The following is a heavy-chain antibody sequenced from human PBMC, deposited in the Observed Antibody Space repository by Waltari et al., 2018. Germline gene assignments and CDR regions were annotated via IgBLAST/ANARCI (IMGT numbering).Heavy chain of an antibody. V-gene: IGHV4-39*07. CDR1: GGAISSSIYY. CDR3: ARDPAPSDYFDS. J-gene: IGHJ4*02. D-gene: IGHD6-6*01. CDR2: IYYSDYT. Sequence: QLQLQESGPGLVRPSETLSLTCTVSGGAISSSIYYWGWIRQPPGKGLEWIGNIYYSDYTYFNPSLKRRVTISSDTSRTQFSLKLTSVTAADTAVYYCARDPAPSDYFDSWGQGTLVTVSS.